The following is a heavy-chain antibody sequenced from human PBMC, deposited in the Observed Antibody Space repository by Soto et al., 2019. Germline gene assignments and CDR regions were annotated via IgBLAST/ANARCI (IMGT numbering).Heavy chain of an antibody. CDR2: IIPILGIA. D-gene: IGHD2-2*01. Sequence: QFQLVQSGAEVKKPGSSVTVSCKASGGTFSSYTISWVRQAPGQGLEWMGRIIPILGIANYAQKLQGRVTIPADKSTSTAYMELSSLRSEDTEEYYCARDSGYCSSTRCYVDYWGQGTRVTVYS. CDR3: ARDSGYCSSTRCYVDY. V-gene: IGHV1-69*08. CDR1: GGTFSSYT. J-gene: IGHJ4*02.